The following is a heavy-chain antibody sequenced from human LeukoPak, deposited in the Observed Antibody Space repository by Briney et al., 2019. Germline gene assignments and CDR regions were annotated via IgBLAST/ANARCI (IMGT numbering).Heavy chain of an antibody. D-gene: IGHD2-15*01. V-gene: IGHV3-23*01. CDR1: GFTFSSYA. J-gene: IGHJ5*02. CDR2: ISGSGGST. CDR3: ARDQEAALSRPNWFDP. Sequence: GGSLRLSCAASGFTFSSYAMSWVRQAPGKGLEWVSAISGSGGSTYYADSVKGRFTISRDNSKNTLYLQMNSLRAEDTAVYYCARDQEAALSRPNWFDPWGQGTLVTVSS.